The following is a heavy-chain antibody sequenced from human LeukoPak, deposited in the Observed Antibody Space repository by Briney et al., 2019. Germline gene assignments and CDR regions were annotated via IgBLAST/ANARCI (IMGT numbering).Heavy chain of an antibody. J-gene: IGHJ4*02. CDR1: GGSISSSNW. CDR3: ARAESSGYTLSCFDY. Sequence: TSETLSLTCAVSGGSISSSNWWSWVRQPPGKGLEWIGEIYPSGSTNYNPSLKSRVTISVDTSKNQFSLKLSSVTAADAAVYYCARAESSGYTLSCFDYWGQGTLVTVSS. CDR2: IYPSGST. D-gene: IGHD3-22*01. V-gene: IGHV4-4*02.